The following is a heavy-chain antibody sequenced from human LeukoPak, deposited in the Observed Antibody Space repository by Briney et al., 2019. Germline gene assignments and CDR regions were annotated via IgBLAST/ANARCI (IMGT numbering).Heavy chain of an antibody. V-gene: IGHV3-48*03. CDR2: ISSSGSTI. J-gene: IGHJ4*02. CDR3: ARAGGPHYYDASVYSFFDC. D-gene: IGHD3-22*01. CDR1: GFTFSSYE. Sequence: GGSLRLSCAASGFTFSSYEMNWVRQAPGTGLEWGLYISSSGSTIYYPDSVNGRFTISRGNAKKSLFLQMNILRADDTAVYYCARAGGPHYYDASVYSFFDCWGQGTLVTVSS.